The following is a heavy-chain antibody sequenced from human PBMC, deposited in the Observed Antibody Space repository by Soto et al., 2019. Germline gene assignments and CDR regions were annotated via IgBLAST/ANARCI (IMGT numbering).Heavy chain of an antibody. J-gene: IGHJ6*02. D-gene: IGHD6-6*01. CDR1: GGSVSSGSYY. Sequence: QVPLQESGPGLVKPSETLSLTCTVSGGSVSSGSYYWSWIRQPPGKGLEWIGYIYYSGSTNYNPSXXXRVTTAVDTSXXHXSXXLRSVTAADTAVYYCARDIAYSSSARYYYYYGMDVWGQGTTVTVSS. CDR3: ARDIAYSSSARYYYYYGMDV. V-gene: IGHV4-61*03. CDR2: IYYSGST.